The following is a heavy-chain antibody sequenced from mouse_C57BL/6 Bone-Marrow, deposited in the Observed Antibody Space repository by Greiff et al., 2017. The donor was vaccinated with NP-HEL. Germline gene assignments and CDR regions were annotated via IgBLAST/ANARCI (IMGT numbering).Heavy chain of an antibody. J-gene: IGHJ1*03. D-gene: IGHD2-2*01. CDR2: IYPRSGNT. CDR3: ARDGLWLRPWWYFDV. CDR1: GYTFTSYG. Sequence: QVQLQQSGAELARPGASVKLSCKASGYTFTSYGISWVKQRTGQGLEWIGEIYPRSGNTYYNEKFKGKATLTADKSSSTAYMELRSLTSEDSAVYFCARDGLWLRPWWYFDVWGTGTTVTVSS. V-gene: IGHV1-81*01.